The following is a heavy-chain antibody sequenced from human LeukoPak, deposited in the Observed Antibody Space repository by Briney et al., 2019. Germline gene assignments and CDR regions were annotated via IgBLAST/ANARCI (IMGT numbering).Heavy chain of an antibody. D-gene: IGHD3-10*02. CDR3: ARVTMFPYYFDY. J-gene: IGHJ4*02. CDR2: ISSSSSYI. CDR1: GFKFSSYS. V-gene: IGHV3-21*01. Sequence: PGGSLRLSCAASGFKFSSYSMKWVRQAPGKGLEWVSFISSSSSYIYYADSLKGRFTISRDNAKNSLYLQMNSLRAEDTAVYYCARVTMFPYYFDYWGQGTLVTVSS.